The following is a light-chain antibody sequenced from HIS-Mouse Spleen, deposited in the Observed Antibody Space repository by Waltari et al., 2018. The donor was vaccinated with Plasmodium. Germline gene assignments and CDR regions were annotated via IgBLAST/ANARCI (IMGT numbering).Light chain of an antibody. Sequence: SYELTQPPSVSVSPGQTARIPCSGDKLGDKSACWYQQKPGQSPVLVIYQDSKRPSGIPERFSGSNSGNTATLTISGTQAMDEADYYCQAWDSSTAVFGGGTKLTVL. CDR3: QAWDSSTAV. CDR1: KLGDKS. V-gene: IGLV3-1*01. J-gene: IGLJ3*02. CDR2: QDS.